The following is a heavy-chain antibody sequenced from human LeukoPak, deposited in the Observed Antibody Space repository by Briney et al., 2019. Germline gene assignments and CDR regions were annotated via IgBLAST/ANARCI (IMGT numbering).Heavy chain of an antibody. V-gene: IGHV1-69*05. CDR3: ARDGLLRNNCSSTSCYTYYYYYYMDV. J-gene: IGHJ6*03. CDR2: IIPIFGTA. CDR1: GGTFSSYA. D-gene: IGHD2-2*02. Sequence: GASVKVSCKASGGTFSSYAISWVRQAPGQGLEWMGGIIPIFGTANYAQKFQGRVTITTDESTSTAYMELSSLRSEDTAVYYCARDGLLRNNCSSTSCYTYYYYYYMDVWGKGTTVTVSS.